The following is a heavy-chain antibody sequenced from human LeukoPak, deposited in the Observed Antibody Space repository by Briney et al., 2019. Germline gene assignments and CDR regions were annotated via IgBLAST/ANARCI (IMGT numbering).Heavy chain of an antibody. CDR2: ISSSSSTI. D-gene: IGHD2/OR15-2a*01. CDR1: GFTFSSYE. CDR3: ASPQESGTTSFVGY. V-gene: IGHV3-48*03. Sequence: GGSLRLSCAASGFTFSSYEMNWVRQAPGKGLEWVSYISSSSSTIYYADSVKGRFTISRDNAKNSLYLQMNSLRDEDTAVYYCASPQESGTTSFVGYWGQGTLVTVSS. J-gene: IGHJ4*02.